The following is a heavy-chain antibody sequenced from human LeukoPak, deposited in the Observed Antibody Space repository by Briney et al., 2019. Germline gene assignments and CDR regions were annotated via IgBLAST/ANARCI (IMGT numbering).Heavy chain of an antibody. CDR1: GGSISSYY. CDR2: IYTSGST. CDR3: ARDGHLYYYDSSGYYHGAFDI. V-gene: IGHV4-4*07. J-gene: IGHJ3*02. Sequence: PSETLSLTCTVSGGSISSYYWSWIRQPAGKGLEWIGRIYTSGSTNYNPSLKSRVTMSVDTSKNQFSLKLSSVTAADTAVYYCARDGHLYYYDSSGYYHGAFDIWGQGTMVTVSS. D-gene: IGHD3-22*01.